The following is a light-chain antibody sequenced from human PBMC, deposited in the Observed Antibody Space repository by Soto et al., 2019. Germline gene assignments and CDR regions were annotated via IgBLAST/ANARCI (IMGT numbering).Light chain of an antibody. Sequence: DIVMTQSPDSLAVSLGERATINCKSSQSVLCSSNNKDSLAWYQQKPGQPPKLLIYWASTRDSGVPDRFSGGGSGTDFTLTVSSLQAEDVALYYCQQYGSSPITFGQGTKLEIK. CDR2: WAS. CDR3: QQYGSSPIT. J-gene: IGKJ2*01. V-gene: IGKV4-1*01. CDR1: QSVLCSSNNKDS.